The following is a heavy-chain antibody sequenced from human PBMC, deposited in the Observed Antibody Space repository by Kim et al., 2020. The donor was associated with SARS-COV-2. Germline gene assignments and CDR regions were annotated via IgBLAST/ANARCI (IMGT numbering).Heavy chain of an antibody. V-gene: IGHV4-34*01. CDR1: GGSFSGYY. J-gene: IGHJ6*02. CDR2: INHSGST. CDR3: ASTFGGIQLWLRKKVYGMDV. Sequence: SETLSLTCAVYGGSFSGYYWSWIRQPPGKGLEWIGEINHSGSTNYNPSLKSRVTISVDTSKNQFSLKLSSVTAADTAVYYCASTFGGIQLWLRKKVYGMDVWGQGTTVTVSS. D-gene: IGHD5-18*01.